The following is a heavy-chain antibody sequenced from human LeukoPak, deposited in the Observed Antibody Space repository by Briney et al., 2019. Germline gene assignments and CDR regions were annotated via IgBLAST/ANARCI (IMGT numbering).Heavy chain of an antibody. J-gene: IGHJ6*03. D-gene: IGHD1-26*01. Sequence: GGSLRLSCAASGFTLSSYSMNWVRQAPGKGLEWVSSISSSSSYIYYADSVKGRFTISRDNAKNPLYLQMNSLRAEDTAVYYCARDKPLRIVGATNDYYYYYYMDVRGKGTTVTVSS. CDR3: ARDKPLRIVGATNDYYYYYYMDV. CDR1: GFTLSSYS. CDR2: ISSSSSYI. V-gene: IGHV3-21*01.